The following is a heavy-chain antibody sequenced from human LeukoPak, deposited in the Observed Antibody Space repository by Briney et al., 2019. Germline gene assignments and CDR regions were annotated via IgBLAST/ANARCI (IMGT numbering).Heavy chain of an antibody. CDR1: GYTFTSYY. CDR2: INPSGGST. CDR3: ARVRICSSTSCYTGRYFDY. V-gene: IGHV1-46*01. Sequence: ASVKVSCMASGYTFTSYYMHWVRQAPGQGLEWMGIINPSGGSTSYAQKFQGRVTMTRDTSTSTVYMELSSLRSEDTAVYYCARVRICSSTSCYTGRYFDYWGQGTLVTVSS. J-gene: IGHJ4*02. D-gene: IGHD2-2*02.